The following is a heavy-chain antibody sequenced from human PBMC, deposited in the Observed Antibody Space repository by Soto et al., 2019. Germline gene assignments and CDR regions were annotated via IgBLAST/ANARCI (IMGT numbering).Heavy chain of an antibody. V-gene: IGHV4-30-4*01. CDR3: ARGPYCSSTSCYYYYGMDV. J-gene: IGHJ6*02. Sequence: PSETLSLTCTVSGGSISSGDYYWSWIRQPPRKGLEWIGYIYYSGSTYYNPSLKSRVTISVDTSKNQFSLKLSSVTAADTAVYYCARGPYCSSTSCYYYYGMDVWGQGTTVTVSS. CDR2: IYYSGST. D-gene: IGHD2-2*01. CDR1: GGSISSGDYY.